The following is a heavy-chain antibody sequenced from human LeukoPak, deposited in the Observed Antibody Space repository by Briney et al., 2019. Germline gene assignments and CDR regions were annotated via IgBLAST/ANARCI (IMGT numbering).Heavy chain of an antibody. Sequence: GGSLRLSCAASGFTFSSYAMSWVRQAPGKGLEWVAVIWYDGSNKYYADSVKGRFTISRDNSKNTLYLQMNSLRAEDTAVYYCARDRGTVGFGMDVWGQGTTVTVSS. V-gene: IGHV3-33*08. CDR2: IWYDGSNK. D-gene: IGHD4-23*01. J-gene: IGHJ6*02. CDR3: ARDRGTVGFGMDV. CDR1: GFTFSSYA.